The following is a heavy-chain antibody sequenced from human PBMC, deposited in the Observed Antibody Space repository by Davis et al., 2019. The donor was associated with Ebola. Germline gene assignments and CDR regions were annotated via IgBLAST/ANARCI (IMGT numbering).Heavy chain of an antibody. Sequence: SVKVSCKASGGTFSSYAISWVGQAPGQGLEWMGGIIPIFGTANYAQKFQGRVTITADESTSTAYMELSSLRSEDTAVYYCARDSIIAVAGRDYYYGMDVWGQGTTVTVSS. J-gene: IGHJ6*02. V-gene: IGHV1-69*13. CDR2: IIPIFGTA. CDR3: ARDSIIAVAGRDYYYGMDV. D-gene: IGHD6-19*01. CDR1: GGTFSSYA.